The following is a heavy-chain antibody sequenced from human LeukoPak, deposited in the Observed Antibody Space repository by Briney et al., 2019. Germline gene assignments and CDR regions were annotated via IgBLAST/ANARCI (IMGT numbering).Heavy chain of an antibody. V-gene: IGHV4-59*08. D-gene: IGHD6-19*01. Sequence: SETLSLTCTVSGGSISSYYWSWIRQPPGKGLEWIGYIYYSGSTNYNPSLKSRVTISVDTSKNQFSLKLSSVTAADTAVYYCARHGSLGSGWSWGQGTLVTVSS. CDR2: IYYSGST. CDR3: ARHGSLGSGWS. J-gene: IGHJ5*02. CDR1: GGSISSYY.